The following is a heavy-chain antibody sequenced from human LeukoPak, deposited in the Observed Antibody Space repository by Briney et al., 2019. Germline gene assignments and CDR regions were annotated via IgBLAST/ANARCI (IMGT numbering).Heavy chain of an antibody. D-gene: IGHD4-11*01. J-gene: IGHJ4*02. CDR3: AKDLYSNYVGHFDY. V-gene: IGHV3-30*02. CDR1: GFTFSSYG. Sequence: GGSLRLSCAASGFTFSSYGMHWVRQAPGKGLEWVAFIRYDGSNKYYADSVKGRFTISRDNSKNTLYPQMNSLRAEDTAVYYCAKDLYSNYVGHFDYWGQGTLVTVSS. CDR2: IRYDGSNK.